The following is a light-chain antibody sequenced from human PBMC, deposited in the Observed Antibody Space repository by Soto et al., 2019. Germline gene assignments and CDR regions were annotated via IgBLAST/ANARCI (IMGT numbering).Light chain of an antibody. J-gene: IGKJ4*01. CDR1: QSVTTF. CDR3: QQRSSWPLT. V-gene: IGKV3-11*02. CDR2: DAS. Sequence: DIVLTQSPATLSLSQWERATLSCRASQSVTTFLAWHQQRPGQAPRLLIYDASSRAPGTPARFSGSGSGRDFALTISNLEPEDFAIYYCQQRSSWPLTFGGGTKVDI.